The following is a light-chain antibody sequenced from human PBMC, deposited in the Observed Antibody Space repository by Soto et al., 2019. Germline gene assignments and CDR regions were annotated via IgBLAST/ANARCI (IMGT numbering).Light chain of an antibody. V-gene: IGKV1-5*03. Sequence: DIQMTQSPSTLSASVGDRVTITCRASQSISSWLAWYQQKPGKAPTLLIYKASSLESGGPSRFSGSGSGTEFTLTISSLQPDDFATYYCKQYNSSPTFGQGTKVEIK. J-gene: IGKJ1*01. CDR3: KQYNSSPT. CDR2: KAS. CDR1: QSISSW.